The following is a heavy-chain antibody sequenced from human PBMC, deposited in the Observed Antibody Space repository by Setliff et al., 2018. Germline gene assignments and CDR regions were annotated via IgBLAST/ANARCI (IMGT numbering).Heavy chain of an antibody. Sequence: PGGSLRLSCTASGVDFGVYGMSWIRQAPGKGLEWVSGLSWNGDDTGYADSVKGRFTISRDNAKDSLYLQMNSLGAEDTALYYCARAHRFFSDTSGYFYDQGRSAFDVWGQGTMVTVS. J-gene: IGHJ3*01. CDR1: GVDFGVYG. CDR3: ARAHRFFSDTSGYFYDQGRSAFDV. D-gene: IGHD3-22*01. CDR2: LSWNGDDT. V-gene: IGHV3-20*04.